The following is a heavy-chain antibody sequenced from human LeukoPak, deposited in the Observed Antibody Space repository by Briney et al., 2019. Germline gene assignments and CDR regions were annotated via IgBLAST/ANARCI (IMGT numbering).Heavy chain of an antibody. J-gene: IGHJ4*02. CDR2: ISGDGGST. CDR1: GFTFDDYA. D-gene: IGHD3-22*01. Sequence: GGSLRLSCAASGFTFDDYAMHWVGQAPGKGLEGVSLISGDGGSTYYADSVKGRFTISRDNSKNSLYLQMNSLRTEDTALYYCAKDSYYYYDSSGYATYYFDYWGQGTLVTVSS. V-gene: IGHV3-43*02. CDR3: AKDSYYYYDSSGYATYYFDY.